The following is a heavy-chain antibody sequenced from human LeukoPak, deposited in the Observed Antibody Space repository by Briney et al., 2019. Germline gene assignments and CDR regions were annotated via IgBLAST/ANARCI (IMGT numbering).Heavy chain of an antibody. CDR2: IYTSGST. J-gene: IGHJ4*02. CDR1: GGSISSYY. D-gene: IGHD3-22*01. CDR3: ARHSNYYESGGPLDY. Sequence: PSETLSLTCTVPGGSISSYYWSWIRQPAGKGLEWIGRIYTSGSTNYNPSLKSRVTMSVDTSKNQFSLKLSSVTAADTAVYYCARHSNYYESGGPLDYWGQGTLVTVSS. V-gene: IGHV4-4*07.